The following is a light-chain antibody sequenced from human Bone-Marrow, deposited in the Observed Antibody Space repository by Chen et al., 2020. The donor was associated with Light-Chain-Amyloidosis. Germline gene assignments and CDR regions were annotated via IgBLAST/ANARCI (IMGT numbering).Light chain of an antibody. J-gene: IGLJ2*01. Sequence: SYELTQPPSVSVSPGQTARLTCSGDALPTKYAYWYQQKPGQAPVLVRHRYTERPSGISERFSGSSAGTTATLTISGVQAEDEADYHCQSADSSGTYEVIFGGGTKLTVL. CDR1: ALPTKY. CDR3: QSADSSGTYEVI. V-gene: IGLV3-25*03. CDR2: RYT.